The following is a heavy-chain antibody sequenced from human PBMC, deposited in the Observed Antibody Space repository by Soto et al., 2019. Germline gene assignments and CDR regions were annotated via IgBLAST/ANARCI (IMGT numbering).Heavy chain of an antibody. D-gene: IGHD2-2*01. Sequence: QVQLMESGGGLVKPGGSLRLSCAASGFTFSDYYMSWIRQAPGKGLEWVSHIGSSGSTIYYADSVKGRFTISRDNAKNSLYLQMNSLRAEDTAVYYCPRDCEPAAIFIGFGWFDPWGQGTLVTVSS. V-gene: IGHV3-11*01. J-gene: IGHJ5*02. CDR1: GFTFSDYY. CDR2: IGSSGSTI. CDR3: PRDCEPAAIFIGFGWFDP.